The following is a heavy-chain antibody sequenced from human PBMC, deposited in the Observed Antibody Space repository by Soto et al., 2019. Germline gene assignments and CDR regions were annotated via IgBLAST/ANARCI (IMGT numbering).Heavy chain of an antibody. CDR2: IYNSRST. D-gene: IGHD3-10*01. CDR3: AREKRAGNWVDS. CDR1: RGSVSSDLFY. Sequence: QVQLQESGPGLLRPSETLSLTCAVSRGSVSSDLFYWSWIRQPPGKGLEWIGYIYNSRSTNYNTSLQCRVTMSLDTPNNQFFLKLTSVTAADTAVYYGAREKRAGNWVDSWGQGTLVTVSS. J-gene: IGHJ5*01. V-gene: IGHV4-61*01.